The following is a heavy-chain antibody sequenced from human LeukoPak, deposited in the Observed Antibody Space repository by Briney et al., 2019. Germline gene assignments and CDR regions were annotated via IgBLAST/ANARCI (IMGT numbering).Heavy chain of an antibody. CDR1: GFTVSSNY. J-gene: IGHJ6*04. CDR2: IYSGGST. D-gene: IGHD2-15*01. V-gene: IGHV3-53*01. Sequence: PGGSLRLSCAASGFTVSSNYMSWVRQAPGKGLEWVSVIYSGGSTYYADSVKGRFTISRDNSKNTLYLQMNSLRAEDTAVYYCARAGLDWSGGSCAFYGMDVWGKGTTVTVSS. CDR3: ARAGLDWSGGSCAFYGMDV.